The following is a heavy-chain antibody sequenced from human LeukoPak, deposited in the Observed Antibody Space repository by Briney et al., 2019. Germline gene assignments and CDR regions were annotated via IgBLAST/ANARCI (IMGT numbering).Heavy chain of an antibody. CDR2: LDPEDGET. Sequence: ASVKVSCKVSGYTLTELSMHWVRQAPGKGLEWMGGLDPEDGETIYAQKFQGRVTMTEDTSTDTAYMELSSLRSEDTAVYYCATGGGYDILTGFVYWGQGTLVTVSS. D-gene: IGHD3-9*01. V-gene: IGHV1-24*01. CDR3: ATGGGYDILTGFVY. J-gene: IGHJ4*02. CDR1: GYTLTELS.